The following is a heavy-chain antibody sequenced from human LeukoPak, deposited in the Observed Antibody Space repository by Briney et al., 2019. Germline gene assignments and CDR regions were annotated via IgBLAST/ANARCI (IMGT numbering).Heavy chain of an antibody. D-gene: IGHD5-18*01. V-gene: IGHV3-74*01. Sequence: GGSLRLSCAASGFTFSSYWMHWVRQAPGKGLVWVSRINSDGSSTSYADSVKGRFTISRDNAKNTLYLQMNTLRAEDTAVYFCAKIRGYSYGYGDYWGQGTLVTVSS. CDR3: AKIRGYSYGYGDY. CDR2: INSDGSST. CDR1: GFTFSSYW. J-gene: IGHJ4*02.